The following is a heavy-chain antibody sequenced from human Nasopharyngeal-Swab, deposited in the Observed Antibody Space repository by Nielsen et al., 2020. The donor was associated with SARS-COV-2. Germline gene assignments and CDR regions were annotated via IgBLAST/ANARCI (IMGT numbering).Heavy chain of an antibody. Sequence: WIRQPPGKGLEWIREIYHSGSTNYNPSLTSRVTISVDTSKNQFSLKLSSVTAADTAVYYCARDCKDSRGHYFDYWGQGTLVTVSS. V-gene: IGHV4-4*02. CDR3: ARDCKDSRGHYFDY. CDR2: IYHSGST. J-gene: IGHJ4*02. D-gene: IGHD3-22*01.